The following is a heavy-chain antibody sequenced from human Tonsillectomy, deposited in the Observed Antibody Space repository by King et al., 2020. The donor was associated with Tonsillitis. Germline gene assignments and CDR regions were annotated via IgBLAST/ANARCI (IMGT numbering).Heavy chain of an antibody. CDR2: INPNSGGT. J-gene: IGHJ3*02. CDR1: GYIFTGYF. V-gene: IGHV1-2*02. CDR3: ASDEEAAATSNLNDAFDI. Sequence: VQLVESGAEVKQPGASVKVSCKASGYIFTGYFMHWLRQAPGQGLEWMGWINPNSGGTKYARKFQGRVTMTRDTSTTTAYMELSRLRSDDTAVYYCASDEEAAATSNLNDAFDIWGQGTMVTVSS. D-gene: IGHD6-13*01.